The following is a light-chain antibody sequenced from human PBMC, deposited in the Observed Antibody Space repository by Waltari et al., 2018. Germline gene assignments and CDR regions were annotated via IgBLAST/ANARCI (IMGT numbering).Light chain of an antibody. CDR3: QQYNNWPPYS. V-gene: IGKV3-15*01. Sequence: ETVMTQSTVTLSVSQGERATVSCRASQSVSRNLAWYQQKPGQAPRLLIYYASTRSTGIPARFSGSGSGTEFTLTISSLQSEDFAVYYCQQYNNWPPYSFGQGTKLEI. J-gene: IGKJ2*01. CDR1: QSVSRN. CDR2: YAS.